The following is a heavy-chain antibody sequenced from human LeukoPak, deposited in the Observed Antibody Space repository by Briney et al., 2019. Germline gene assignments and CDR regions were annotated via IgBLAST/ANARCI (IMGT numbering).Heavy chain of an antibody. D-gene: IGHD6-6*01. J-gene: IGHJ4*02. CDR2: ISAYNGNT. CDR3: AVLPEQLVLEGPYFDY. CDR1: GYTFTSYG. Sequence: GASVKVSCKASGYTFTSYGISWVRQAPGQGLEWLGWISAYNGNTNYAQKLQGRVTMTTDTSTSTAYMELRSLRSDDTAVYYCAVLPEQLVLEGPYFDYWGQGTLVTVSS. V-gene: IGHV1-18*01.